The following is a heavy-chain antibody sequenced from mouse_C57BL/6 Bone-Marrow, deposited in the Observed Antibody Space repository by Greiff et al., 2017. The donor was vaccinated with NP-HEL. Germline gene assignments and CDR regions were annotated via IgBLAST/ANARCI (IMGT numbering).Heavy chain of an antibody. CDR2: ISYDGSN. J-gene: IGHJ4*01. CDR1: GYSITSGYY. D-gene: IGHD2-3*01. Sequence: EVQVVESGPGLVKPSQSLSLTCSVTGYSITSGYYWKWIRQSPENQLEWMGYISYDGSNNYNPTLKNRISITRDTSKKQFFLKLNSVTTSETATYYCARDRIYVRYYDAMDYWGQGTSVTVSS. CDR3: ARDRIYVRYYDAMDY. V-gene: IGHV3-6*01.